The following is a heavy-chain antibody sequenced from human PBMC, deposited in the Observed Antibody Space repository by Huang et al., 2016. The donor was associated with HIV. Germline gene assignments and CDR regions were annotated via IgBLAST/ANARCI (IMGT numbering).Heavy chain of an antibody. Sequence: QVHLQQWGAGLLKSAETLSLTCAVYGGSLSGYYWSWLRPTPGKGLAWIGEINNLGSSNYNPSLKSRVSISMDGSKKQFSLKLRSISDADTAVYFCARDATKNPRGWFDPWGQGTLVTVSS. V-gene: IGHV4-34*02. CDR2: INNLGSS. J-gene: IGHJ5*02. D-gene: IGHD3-10*01. CDR1: GGSLSGYY. CDR3: ARDATKNPRGWFDP.